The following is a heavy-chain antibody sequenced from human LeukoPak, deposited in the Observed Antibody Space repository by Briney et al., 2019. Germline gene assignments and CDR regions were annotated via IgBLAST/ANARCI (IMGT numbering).Heavy chain of an antibody. CDR2: ISSISDTI. V-gene: IGHV3-48*02. CDR3: ATYDFWSGYLGTMDV. Sequence: GGSLRLSCAASGFTFSTYSMNWVRQAPGKGLEWVSYISSISDTIDYADSVKGRFTISRDNAKKSLYLQMNSLRDEDTAVYYCATYDFWSGYLGTMDVWGQGTTVIVSS. D-gene: IGHD3-3*01. CDR1: GFTFSTYS. J-gene: IGHJ6*02.